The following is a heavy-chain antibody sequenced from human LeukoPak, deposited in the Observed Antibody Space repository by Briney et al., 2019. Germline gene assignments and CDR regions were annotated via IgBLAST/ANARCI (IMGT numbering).Heavy chain of an antibody. V-gene: IGHV3-64D*09. CDR2: ISSNGGST. CDR3: VKSPIAAAGSFYYYYGMDV. D-gene: IGHD6-13*01. Sequence: GGSLRLSCSASGFTFSSYAMYWVRQAPGKGLEYVSAISSNGGSTYYADSVKGRFTISRDNSKNTLYLQMSSLRAEDTAVYYCVKSPIAAAGSFYYYYGMDVWGQGTTVTVSS. J-gene: IGHJ6*02. CDR1: GFTFSSYA.